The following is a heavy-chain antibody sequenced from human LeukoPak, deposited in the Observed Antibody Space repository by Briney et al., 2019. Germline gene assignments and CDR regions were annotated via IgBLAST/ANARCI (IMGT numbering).Heavy chain of an antibody. V-gene: IGHV1-69*04. J-gene: IGHJ4*02. Sequence: SVKVSCKASGGTFSSYAISWVRQAPGQGLEWMGRIIPILGIANYAQKFQGRVTITADKSTSTAYMELSSLRSEDTAVYYCARDRAGYAFDYWGQGTLVTVSS. CDR3: ARDRAGYAFDY. CDR2: IIPILGIA. D-gene: IGHD5-24*01. CDR1: GGTFSSYA.